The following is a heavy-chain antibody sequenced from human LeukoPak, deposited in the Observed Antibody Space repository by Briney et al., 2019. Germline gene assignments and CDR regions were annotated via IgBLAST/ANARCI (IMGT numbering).Heavy chain of an antibody. D-gene: IGHD1-26*01. CDR2: INHRGST. Sequence: PSETLSLTCAVYGESLSKYYWTWIRQSPGKGLEWIGEINHRGSTNLNPSLKSRVTLSVDTSKHQFSLKLTFVTAADAAVYYCASSVGSTDYWGQGTLVTVSS. CDR1: GESLSKYY. CDR3: ASSVGSTDY. J-gene: IGHJ4*02. V-gene: IGHV4-34*01.